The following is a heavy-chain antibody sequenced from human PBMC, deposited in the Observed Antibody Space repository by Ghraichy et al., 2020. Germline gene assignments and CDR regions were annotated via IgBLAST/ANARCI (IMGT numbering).Heavy chain of an antibody. CDR3: VKDFAPVAAAGPYYYYYYGMDA. D-gene: IGHD6-13*01. CDR1: GFTFSSYA. V-gene: IGHV3-23*01. J-gene: IGHJ6*02. CDR2: ISGSGGST. Sequence: GGSLRLSCAASGFTFSSYAMSWVRQAPGKGLEWVSAISGSGGSTYYADSVKGRFTISRDNSKNTLYLQMNSLRAEDTAVYYCVKDFAPVAAAGPYYYYYYGMDAWGQGTTVTVSS.